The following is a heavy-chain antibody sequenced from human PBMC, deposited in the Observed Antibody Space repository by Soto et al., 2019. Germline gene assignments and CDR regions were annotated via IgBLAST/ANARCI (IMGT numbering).Heavy chain of an antibody. CDR2: IYNSGRT. J-gene: IGHJ4*02. CDR1: GGSISSYY. V-gene: IGHV4-59*12. Sequence: PSETLSLTCSVSGGSISSYYWSWVRQPPGKGLEWIGDIYNSGRTNFNPYLKSRVPISLAPSNNQFSLKLSSVPAADRAVYYCGGKKSSSPFFDFWGQGTLVTVSS. CDR3: GGKKSSSPFFDF. D-gene: IGHD6-6*01.